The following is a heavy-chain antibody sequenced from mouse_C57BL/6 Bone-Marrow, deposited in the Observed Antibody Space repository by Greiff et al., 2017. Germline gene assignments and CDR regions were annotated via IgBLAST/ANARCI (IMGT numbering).Heavy chain of an antibody. D-gene: IGHD1-1*01. Sequence: EVQRVESGGDLVKPGGSLKLSCAASGFTFSSYGMSWVRQTPDKRLEWVATISSGGSYTYYPDSVKGRFTISRDNAKNTLYLEMSSLKSEDTALYYCARRADCSSYSYYFDYWGQGTTLTVSS. CDR3: ARRADCSSYSYYFDY. V-gene: IGHV5-6*01. J-gene: IGHJ2*01. CDR2: ISSGGSYT. CDR1: GFTFSSYG.